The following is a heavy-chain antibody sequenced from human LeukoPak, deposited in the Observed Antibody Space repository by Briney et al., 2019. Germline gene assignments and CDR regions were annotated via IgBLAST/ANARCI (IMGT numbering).Heavy chain of an antibody. Sequence: SLRLSCTASGFTFGDYAMSWFRQAPGKGLEWVGFIRSKAYGGTTEYAASVKGRFTISRDDSKSIAYLQMNSLKTEDTAVYYCTKEGLRSSSWSWGQGTLVTVSS. CDR3: TKEGLRSSSWS. V-gene: IGHV3-49*03. J-gene: IGHJ4*02. D-gene: IGHD6-13*01. CDR2: IRSKAYGGTT. CDR1: GFTFGDYA.